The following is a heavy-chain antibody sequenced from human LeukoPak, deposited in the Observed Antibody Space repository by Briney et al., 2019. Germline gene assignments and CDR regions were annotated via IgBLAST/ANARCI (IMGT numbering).Heavy chain of an antibody. D-gene: IGHD2-21*02. CDR1: GGSLSGYY. CDR3: ARVGPYCGGDCYRYYYYYYMDV. V-gene: IGHV4-34*01. CDR2: INHSGST. J-gene: IGHJ6*03. Sequence: KPSETLSLTCAVYGGSLSGYYWSWIRQSPGKGLEWIGEINHSGSTNYNPSLKSRVTISVDTSKNQFSLKLSSVTAADTAVYYCARVGPYCGGDCYRYYYYYYMDVWGKGTTVTVSS.